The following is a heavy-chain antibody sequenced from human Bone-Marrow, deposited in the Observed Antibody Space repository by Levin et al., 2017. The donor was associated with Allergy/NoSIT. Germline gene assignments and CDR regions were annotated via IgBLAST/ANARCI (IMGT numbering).Heavy chain of an antibody. CDR2: ISWDSGSV. D-gene: IGHD3-16*01. CDR1: GFGFDEYA. CDR3: ARGTGFIGSWYYFDY. J-gene: IGHJ4*02. Sequence: GGSLRLSCTVSGFGFDEYAMHWVRQPPGKGLEWVSGISWDSGSVDYADSVKGRFTISRDSAKNSLFLQMTSLRPDDTAFYFCARGTGFIGSWYYFDYWGQGILVTVSS. V-gene: IGHV3-9*01.